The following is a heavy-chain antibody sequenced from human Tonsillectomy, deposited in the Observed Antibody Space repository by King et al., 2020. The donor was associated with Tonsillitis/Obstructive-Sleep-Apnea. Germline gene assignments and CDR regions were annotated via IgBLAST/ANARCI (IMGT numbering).Heavy chain of an antibody. D-gene: IGHD3-22*01. CDR2: IKEDGSEK. CDR1: GFTFSSFW. CDR3: ARVLYYYESSCYRAFDI. J-gene: IGHJ3*02. Sequence: VQLVESGGGLVQPGGSLRLSCAASGFTFSSFWMTWVRQAPGKGLEWVANIKEDGSEKYYVDSVKGRFTISRDNAKNSLYLQMNSLRAEDTAVYYCARVLYYYESSCYRAFDIWGQGTMLTVSS. V-gene: IGHV3-7*03.